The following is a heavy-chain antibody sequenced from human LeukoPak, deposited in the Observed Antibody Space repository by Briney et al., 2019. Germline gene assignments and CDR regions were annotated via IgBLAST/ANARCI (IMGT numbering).Heavy chain of an antibody. CDR2: IYYSGST. CDR1: GGSISSYY. Sequence: SETLSLTCNVSGGSISSYYWSWIRQPPGKGLEWIGNIYYSGSTNYNPSLKSRVIISVDTSKNQLSLKLSSVTAADTAVYYCARGCSSTSCFNNWFDPWGRGTLVTVSS. D-gene: IGHD2-2*01. CDR3: ARGCSSTSCFNNWFDP. J-gene: IGHJ5*02. V-gene: IGHV4-59*01.